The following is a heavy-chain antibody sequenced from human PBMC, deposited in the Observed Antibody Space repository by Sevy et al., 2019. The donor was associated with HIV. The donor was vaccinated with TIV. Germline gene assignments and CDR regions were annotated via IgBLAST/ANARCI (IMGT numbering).Heavy chain of an antibody. V-gene: IGHV1-58*01. J-gene: IGHJ6*02. Sequence: ASVKVSCKASGFTFTSSAVQWVRQARGQRLEWIGLIVVGSGNTNYAQKFQERVTITRDMSTSTAYMELSSLRSEDTAVYYCAARSDQLLLDYYYYGMDVWGQGTTVTVSS. CDR3: AARSDQLLLDYYYYGMDV. D-gene: IGHD2-2*01. CDR1: GFTFTSSA. CDR2: IVVGSGNT.